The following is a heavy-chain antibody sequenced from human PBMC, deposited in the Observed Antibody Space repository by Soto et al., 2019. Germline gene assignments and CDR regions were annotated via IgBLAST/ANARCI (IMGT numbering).Heavy chain of an antibody. V-gene: IGHV3-72*01. J-gene: IGHJ4*02. CDR3: ARGPDIFTAYYGPFDF. CDR1: GFKFSDYY. D-gene: IGHD3-9*01. CDR2: IRNKANGYTS. Sequence: EVQLVESGGGLVQAGQSLRLSCGTAGFKFSDYYMDWVRQAPGKGLEWVGRIRNKANGYTSVFAASVKDRFTISRDDSKNSLYLQMNSLKTEDTAVYYCARGPDIFTAYYGPFDFWGQGTLVTVSS.